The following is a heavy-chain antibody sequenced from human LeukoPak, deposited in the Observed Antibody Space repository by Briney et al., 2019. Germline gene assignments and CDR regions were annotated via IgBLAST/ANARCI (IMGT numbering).Heavy chain of an antibody. J-gene: IGHJ4*02. D-gene: IGHD1-1*01. V-gene: IGHV3-30*03. Sequence: TGGSLRLSCTASGFTFSTYGMHWVRQAPGKGLEWVTLISYDGSTKYYSDSVKGRFTLSRDNSKNALYLQMNSLRAEDTAVYYCARAPGYGAAYYFDYWGQGTLVTVSS. CDR3: ARAPGYGAAYYFDY. CDR2: ISYDGSTK. CDR1: GFTFSTYG.